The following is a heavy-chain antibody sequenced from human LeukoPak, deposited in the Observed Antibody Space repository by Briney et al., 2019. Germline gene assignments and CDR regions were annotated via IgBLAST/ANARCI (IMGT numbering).Heavy chain of an antibody. V-gene: IGHV3-23*01. J-gene: IGHJ3*02. CDR1: ESTFTSYP. Sequence: GGSLKLSCAPSESTFTSYPMSWVRQPQGKGLEWVSAISGSGGTTTSAASVKARFTFSRDNSKKPLYLQINSLRAEDTAVYYCAKGRGAFDIWGQGTMVTVSS. CDR2: ISGSGGTT. D-gene: IGHD3-10*01. CDR3: AKGRGAFDI.